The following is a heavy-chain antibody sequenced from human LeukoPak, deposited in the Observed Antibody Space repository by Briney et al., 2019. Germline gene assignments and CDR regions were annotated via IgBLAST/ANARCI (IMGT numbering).Heavy chain of an antibody. CDR2: LYSDGNT. J-gene: IGHJ4*02. D-gene: IGHD1-14*01. Sequence: PGGSLRLSCAASGFTVITNDMTWVRQAPGKGLEWVPVLYSDGNTKYADSVQGRFTISRDNSKNTLYLEMSSLSPDDTAVYYCARGVEPLAANTLAYWGQGTLVTVSS. V-gene: IGHV3-53*01. CDR1: GFTVITND. CDR3: ARGVEPLAANTLAY.